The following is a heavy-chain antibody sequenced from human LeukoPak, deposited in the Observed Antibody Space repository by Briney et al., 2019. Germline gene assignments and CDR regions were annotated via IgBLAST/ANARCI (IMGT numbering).Heavy chain of an antibody. Sequence: ASVKVSCKASGYTFTSYDINWVRQATGQGLEWMGWMNPNSGNTGYAQKFQGRVTMTRNTSISTAYMELGSLRSEDTAVYYCARGKYGYSSSWYGGEVDYWGQGTLVTVSS. J-gene: IGHJ4*02. CDR1: GYTFTSYD. CDR3: ARGKYGYSSSWYGGEVDY. D-gene: IGHD6-13*01. CDR2: MNPNSGNT. V-gene: IGHV1-8*01.